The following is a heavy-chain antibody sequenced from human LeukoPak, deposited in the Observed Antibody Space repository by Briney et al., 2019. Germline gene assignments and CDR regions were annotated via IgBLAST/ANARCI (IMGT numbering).Heavy chain of an antibody. V-gene: IGHV1-8*01. J-gene: IGHJ6*02. CDR3: VRVGSSGWYSSYYGMDV. CDR1: GYTFTSYD. Sequence: ASVNVSCKASGYTFTSYDINWVRQATGQGLEWMGWMNPNSGNTGYAQKFQGRVTMTRNTSISTAYMELSSLRSEDTAVYYCVRVGSSGWYSSYYGMDVWGQGTTVTVSS. D-gene: IGHD6-19*01. CDR2: MNPNSGNT.